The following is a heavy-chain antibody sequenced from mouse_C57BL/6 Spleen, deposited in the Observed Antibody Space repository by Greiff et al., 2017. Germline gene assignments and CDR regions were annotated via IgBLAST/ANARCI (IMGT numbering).Heavy chain of an antibody. CDR2: IHPNSGST. CDR1: GYTFTSYW. Sequence: QVQLQQPGAELVKPGASVKLSCKASGYTFTSYWMHWVKQRPGQGLEWIGMIHPNSGSTNYNEKFTSKATLTVDKSSSTAYMQLSSLTSEDAAVYYCARSNGWDWYFDVWGTGTTVTVAS. V-gene: IGHV1-64*01. D-gene: IGHD2-5*01. J-gene: IGHJ1*03. CDR3: ARSNGWDWYFDV.